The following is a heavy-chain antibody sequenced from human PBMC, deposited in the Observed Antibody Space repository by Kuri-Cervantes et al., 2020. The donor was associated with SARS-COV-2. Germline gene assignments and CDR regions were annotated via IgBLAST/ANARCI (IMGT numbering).Heavy chain of an antibody. Sequence: ASVKVSCKASGYTFTSYDINWVRQATGQGLEWMGWMNPNSGNTGYAQKFQGRVTITADESTSTAYMELSSLRSEDTAVYYCAGRLRFSHSDAFDIWGQGTMVTVSS. CDR1: GYTFTSYD. CDR3: AGRLRFSHSDAFDI. CDR2: MNPNSGNT. D-gene: IGHD3-3*01. J-gene: IGHJ3*02. V-gene: IGHV1-8*03.